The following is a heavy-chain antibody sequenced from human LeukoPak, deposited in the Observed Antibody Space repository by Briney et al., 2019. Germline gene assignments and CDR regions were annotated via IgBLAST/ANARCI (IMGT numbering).Heavy chain of an antibody. J-gene: IGHJ2*01. D-gene: IGHD3-10*01. V-gene: IGHV5-51*01. CDR2: IHPRDSDT. Sequence: GESLKISCKGSGYRFTNYHIGWVRQMPGKGLEWMGSIHPRDSDTRYRPSFQGQVTISADKSISTAFLQWSSLQASDTAMCYCARRESACQVGGGWYFDLWGRGTLVTVS. CDR1: GYRFTNYH. CDR3: ARRESACQVGGGWYFDL.